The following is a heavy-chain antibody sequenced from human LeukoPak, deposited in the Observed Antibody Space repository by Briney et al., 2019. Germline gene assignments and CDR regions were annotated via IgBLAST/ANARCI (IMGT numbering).Heavy chain of an antibody. J-gene: IGHJ4*02. CDR1: GYTFTSYD. CDR2: MNPNSGNT. Sequence: ASVKVSCKASGYTFTSYDINWVRQATGQGLAWMGWMNPNSGNTGYAQKFQGRVTMTRNTSISTAYMELSSLRSEDTAVYHCARGKTSLWFGELLSYDYWGQGTLVTVSS. V-gene: IGHV1-8*01. CDR3: ARGKTSLWFGELLSYDY. D-gene: IGHD3-10*01.